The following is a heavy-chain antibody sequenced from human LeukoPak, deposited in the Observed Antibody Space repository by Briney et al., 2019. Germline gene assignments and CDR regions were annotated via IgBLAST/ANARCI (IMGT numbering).Heavy chain of an antibody. CDR3: ARGSMVRGVTPYPYYFDY. V-gene: IGHV3-23*01. CDR2: ISDSGDNT. D-gene: IGHD3-10*01. Sequence: GGSLRLSCAASGFTFNGYAMNWVRQAPGKGLEWVSAISDSGDNTYYADSVKGRFTISRDNSKNTLYLQMNSLRAEDTAVYYCARGSMVRGVTPYPYYFDYWGQGTLVTVSS. J-gene: IGHJ4*02. CDR1: GFTFNGYA.